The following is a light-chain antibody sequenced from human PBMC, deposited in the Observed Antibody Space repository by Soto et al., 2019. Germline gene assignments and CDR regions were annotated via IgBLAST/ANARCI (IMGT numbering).Light chain of an antibody. CDR1: QSVSSNY. Sequence: EIVLTQSPGTLSLSPGERATLSCRAVQSVSSNYLAWYQQKPGQAPKVLIYRASIRATGIPDRFTGSGSGTDFTLTISSLQSEDFAVYYCHQYNNWPPWTFGQGTKVDI. V-gene: IGKV3-20*01. CDR2: RAS. J-gene: IGKJ1*01. CDR3: HQYNNWPPWT.